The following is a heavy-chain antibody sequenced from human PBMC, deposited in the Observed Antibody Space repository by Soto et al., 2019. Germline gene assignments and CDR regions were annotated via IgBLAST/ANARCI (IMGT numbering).Heavy chain of an antibody. D-gene: IGHD5-18*01. J-gene: IGHJ3*02. CDR2: IYPGDSDT. CDR3: ARSNTAKARHFAFDI. V-gene: IGHV5-51*01. CDR1: GYSFTSYW. Sequence: GESLKISCKGSGYSFTSYWIGWVRQMPGKGLEWMGIIYPGDSDTRYGPSFQGQVTISADKSISTAYLQWSSLKASDTAMYYCARSNTAKARHFAFDIWGQGTMVTVSS.